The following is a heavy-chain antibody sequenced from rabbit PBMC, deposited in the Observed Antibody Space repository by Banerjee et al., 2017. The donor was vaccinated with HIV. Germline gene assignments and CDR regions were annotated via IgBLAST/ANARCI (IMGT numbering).Heavy chain of an antibody. V-gene: IGHV1S40*01. J-gene: IGHJ6*01. CDR1: GFSFSSSYY. D-gene: IGHD6-1*01. CDR3: ARDEVGDVGYGYVKL. Sequence: QSLEESGGDLVQPEGSLTLTCTASGFSFSSSYYMCWVRQAPGKGLEWIACIYGGRRGNTYYASWAKGRFTISKTSSTTVTLQMTSLTAADTATYFCARDEVGDVGYGYVKLWGPGTLVTVS. CDR2: IYGGRRGNT.